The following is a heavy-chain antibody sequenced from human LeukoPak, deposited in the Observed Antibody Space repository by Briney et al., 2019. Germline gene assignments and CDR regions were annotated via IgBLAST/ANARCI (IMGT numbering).Heavy chain of an antibody. CDR2: INPDGSQR. D-gene: IGHD1-7*01. CDR1: GFTFSLYW. Sequence: GGSLRLSCAASGFTFSLYWMTWVRQSPGKGLEWVADINPDGSQRYSVDSLKGRFTISRDNAKNSLYLQMNSLRAEDTAVYYCARDSGNYLDAFDIWGQGTMVTVSS. V-gene: IGHV3-7*01. CDR3: ARDSGNYLDAFDI. J-gene: IGHJ3*02.